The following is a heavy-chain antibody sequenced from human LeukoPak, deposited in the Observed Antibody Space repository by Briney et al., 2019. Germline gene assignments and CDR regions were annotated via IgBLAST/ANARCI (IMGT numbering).Heavy chain of an antibody. CDR3: ARVPSGYSSLMVMDV. D-gene: IGHD6-13*01. Sequence: SETQSLTCAVYGGSFSGYYWSWIRQPPGKGLEWIGEINHSGSTNYNPSLKSRVTISVDTSKNQFSLKLSSVTAADTAVYYCARVPSGYSSLMVMDVWGKGTTVTVSS. CDR2: INHSGST. CDR1: GGSFSGYY. V-gene: IGHV4-34*01. J-gene: IGHJ6*03.